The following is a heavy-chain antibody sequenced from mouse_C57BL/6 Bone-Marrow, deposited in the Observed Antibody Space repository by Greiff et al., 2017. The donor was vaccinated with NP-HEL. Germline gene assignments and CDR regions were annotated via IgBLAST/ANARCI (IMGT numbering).Heavy chain of an antibody. V-gene: IGHV1-69*01. CDR1: GYTFTSYW. Sequence: QVQLQQPGAELVMPGASVTLSCKASGYTFTSYWMHWVKQRPGQGLEWIGEIDPSDSYTNYNQKFKGKSTLTVDKSSSTAYMQLSSLTSEDSAVYYCARGDYYYGSRRFAYWGQGTLVTVSA. CDR2: IDPSDSYT. D-gene: IGHD1-1*01. J-gene: IGHJ3*01. CDR3: ARGDYYYGSRRFAY.